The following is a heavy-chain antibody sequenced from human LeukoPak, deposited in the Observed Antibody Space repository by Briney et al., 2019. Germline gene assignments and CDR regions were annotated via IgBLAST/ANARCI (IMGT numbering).Heavy chain of an antibody. J-gene: IGHJ4*02. Sequence: ASVKVSCKASGYTFTSYGISWVRQAPGQGLEWMGWISAYNGNTNYAQKLQGRVTMTTDTSTSTAYMELRSLRSDDTAVYYCARDRGITIFGVVITAAYFDYWGQGTLVTVSS. D-gene: IGHD3-3*01. CDR2: ISAYNGNT. V-gene: IGHV1-18*01. CDR3: ARDRGITIFGVVITAAYFDY. CDR1: GYTFTSYG.